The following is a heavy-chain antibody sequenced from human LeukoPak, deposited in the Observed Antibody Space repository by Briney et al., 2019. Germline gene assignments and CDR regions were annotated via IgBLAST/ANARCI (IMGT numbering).Heavy chain of an antibody. J-gene: IGHJ3*02. V-gene: IGHV3-9*03. CDR1: GFTFDDYA. CDR2: ISWNSGSI. Sequence: TGGSLRLSGAASGFTFDDYAMHWFRKAPGKGLEWVSGISWNSGSIGYADSVKGRFTISRDNAKNSLYLQMNSLRAEDMALYYCAKDISALNDAFDIWGQGTMVTVSS. D-gene: IGHD6-6*01. CDR3: AKDISALNDAFDI.